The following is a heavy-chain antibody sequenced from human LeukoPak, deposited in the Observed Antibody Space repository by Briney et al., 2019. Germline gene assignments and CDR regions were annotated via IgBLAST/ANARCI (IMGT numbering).Heavy chain of an antibody. CDR3: AKDRDPMPSRGMDV. CDR1: GFTFSNYW. J-gene: IGHJ6*02. Sequence: GSLRLSCAASGFTFSNYWMHWVRQGPGKGLMWVSRIKSDGSDPSYADSVKGRFTISRDNAKSTLYLQMNSLRAEDTAVYYCAKDRDPMPSRGMDVWGQGTTVAVSS. V-gene: IGHV3-74*01. CDR2: IKSDGSDP. D-gene: IGHD2-2*01.